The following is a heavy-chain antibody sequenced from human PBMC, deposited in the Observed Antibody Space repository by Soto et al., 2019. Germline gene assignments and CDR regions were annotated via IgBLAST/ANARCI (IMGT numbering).Heavy chain of an antibody. CDR3: ARTLGIIAASGYYMDV. Sequence: EVQLVESGGGLVQPGRSLRLSCAASGFTFDDYAMHWVRQAPGKGQEWVSGISWNSGSIGYADSVKGRFTISRDNAKNSLYLQMNSLRAEDTALYYCARTLGIIAASGYYMDVWGKGTTVTVSS. J-gene: IGHJ6*03. V-gene: IGHV3-9*01. D-gene: IGHD6-13*01. CDR1: GFTFDDYA. CDR2: ISWNSGSI.